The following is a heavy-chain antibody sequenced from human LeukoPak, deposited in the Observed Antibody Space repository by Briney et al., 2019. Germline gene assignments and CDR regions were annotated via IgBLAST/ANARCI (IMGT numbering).Heavy chain of an antibody. D-gene: IGHD2-15*01. Sequence: GGSLRLSCAASGFTFSSYAMSWVRQAPGKGLEWVSTISGSGGSTYYADSVKGRFTISRDNSKNTLYMQMNSLRAEDTAVYYCAKIPIYCSGGSCYTPYWGQGTLVTVSS. CDR2: ISGSGGST. CDR3: AKIPIYCSGGSCYTPY. V-gene: IGHV3-23*01. CDR1: GFTFSSYA. J-gene: IGHJ4*02.